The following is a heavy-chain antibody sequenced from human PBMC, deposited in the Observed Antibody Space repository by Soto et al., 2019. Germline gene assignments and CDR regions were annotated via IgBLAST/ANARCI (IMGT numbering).Heavy chain of an antibody. CDR2: ISGSGTII. CDR1: GCTFSSYE. V-gene: IGHV3-48*03. CDR3: ARVSPDLAFDI. J-gene: IGHJ3*02. Sequence: GGSQRRSCAASGCTFSSYEMNWVRQAPGKGLEWLSYISGSGTIILYADSVKGRFTISRDNAKNSLYLQMNSLRAEDTAVYYCARVSPDLAFDIWGPGTMVTVSS. D-gene: IGHD3-3*01.